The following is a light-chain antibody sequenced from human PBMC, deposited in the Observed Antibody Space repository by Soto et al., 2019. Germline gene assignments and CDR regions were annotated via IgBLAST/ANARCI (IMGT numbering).Light chain of an antibody. CDR3: QQYNNWPPYT. Sequence: EIVMTQSPATLSVSPGERATLSCRASQSVSTNVAWYQQKPGQAPRLLLYGASTGVTGIPARFSGSGSGTEFTLPISSLQSQDSAVYYCQQYNNWPPYTFGQGTKLEIK. V-gene: IGKV3-15*01. J-gene: IGKJ2*01. CDR1: QSVSTN. CDR2: GAS.